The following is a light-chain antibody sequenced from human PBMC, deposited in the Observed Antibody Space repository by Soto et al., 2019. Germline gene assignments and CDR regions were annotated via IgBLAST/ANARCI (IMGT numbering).Light chain of an antibody. CDR1: QPISTY. CDR3: QQSFRVPRT. V-gene: IGKV1-39*01. Sequence: DILMTQSPSSLSASVGDSVTLTCRTSQPISTYLNWYQHKSGRAPQLLIYAASSLQTGVPSRFSGSGSGTEFALTISSLQPEDFATYYGQQSFRVPRTFGQGTKVEI. CDR2: AAS. J-gene: IGKJ1*01.